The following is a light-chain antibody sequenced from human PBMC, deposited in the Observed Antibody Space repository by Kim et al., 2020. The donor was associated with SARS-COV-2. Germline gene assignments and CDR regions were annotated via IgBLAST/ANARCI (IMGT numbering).Light chain of an antibody. CDR2: SSS. V-gene: IGKV1-12*01. CDR1: HDISNF. CDR3: QQPTNFPHT. Sequence: DIPMTQSPSQVTASVGDRVSITCRASHDISNFLAWYQQRPGRAPKRLIYSSSNLESGVPSRFSSSGSGTEFTLTISNLQPEEIATYYCQQPTNFPHTFGGGTKVDIK. J-gene: IGKJ4*01.